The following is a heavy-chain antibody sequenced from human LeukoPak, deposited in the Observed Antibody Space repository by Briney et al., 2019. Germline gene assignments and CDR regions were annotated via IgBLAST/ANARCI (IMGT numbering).Heavy chain of an antibody. J-gene: IGHJ5*02. CDR3: ARDYGDNNWFDP. CDR1: GFTFSSYS. D-gene: IGHD4-17*01. V-gene: IGHV3-21*01. CDR2: ISSSSSYI. Sequence: PGGSLRLSCAASGFTFSSYSMNWVRQAPGKGLEWVSSISSSSSYIYYADSVKGRFTISRDNAKNSLYPQMNSLRAEDTAVYYCARDYGDNNWFDPWGQGTLVTVSS.